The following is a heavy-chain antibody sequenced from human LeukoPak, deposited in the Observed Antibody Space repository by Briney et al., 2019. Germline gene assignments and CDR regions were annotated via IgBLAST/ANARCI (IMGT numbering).Heavy chain of an antibody. J-gene: IGHJ4*02. Sequence: GGYLRVSCSASGFTFCNYWMHRVAPAPGEGLVRVSSINTDGSRTDYADSVKGRFTISRDNAKNTLYLQMNSLRAEDTAVYYCVRLLDRDYWGQGTLVTVSS. CDR3: VRLLDRDY. V-gene: IGHV3-74*01. D-gene: IGHD3-3*01. CDR2: INTDGSRT. CDR1: GFTFCNYW.